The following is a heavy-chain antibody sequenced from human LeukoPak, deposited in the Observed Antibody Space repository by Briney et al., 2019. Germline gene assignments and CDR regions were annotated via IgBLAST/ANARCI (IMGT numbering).Heavy chain of an antibody. J-gene: IGHJ3*02. V-gene: IGHV4-39*07. Sequence: SETLSLTCTVSGGSISSSSYYWGWIRQPPGKGLEWIGSIYYSGSTYYNPSLKSRVTISVDTSKNQFSLKLSSVTAADTAVYYCAREIVGAPNDAFDIWGQGTMVTVSS. CDR3: AREIVGAPNDAFDI. CDR2: IYYSGST. D-gene: IGHD1-26*01. CDR1: GGSISSSSYY.